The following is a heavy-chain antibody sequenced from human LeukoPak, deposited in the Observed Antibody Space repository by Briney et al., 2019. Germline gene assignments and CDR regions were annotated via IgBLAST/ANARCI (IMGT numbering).Heavy chain of an antibody. J-gene: IGHJ4*02. Sequence: PSETLSLTCTVSGGSISSGSYYWSWIRQPAGKGLEWIGRIYTSGSTNYNPSLKSRVTISVDTSKNQFSLKLSSVTAADTAVYYCARDYYDSSGYYYVLDYWGQGTLVTVSS. V-gene: IGHV4-61*02. CDR2: IYTSGST. D-gene: IGHD3-22*01. CDR1: GGSISSGSYY. CDR3: ARDYYDSSGYYYVLDY.